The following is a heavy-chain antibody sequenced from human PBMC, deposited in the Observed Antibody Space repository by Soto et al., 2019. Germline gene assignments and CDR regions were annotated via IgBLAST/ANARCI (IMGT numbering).Heavy chain of an antibody. CDR1: GFTFSRYA. D-gene: IGHD3-10*01. J-gene: IGHJ4*02. Sequence: EVQLLDSGGGLVQPGGSLRLSCAASGFTFSRYAMSWVRQAPGKVLEWVSAISGSGGSTYYAYSVKGRFTISRDNSKNTMYLQINSLRAEDTAVYYCAKNNLLGPGTNDYWGPGTLVTVSS. CDR2: ISGSGGST. CDR3: AKNNLLGPGTNDY. V-gene: IGHV3-23*01.